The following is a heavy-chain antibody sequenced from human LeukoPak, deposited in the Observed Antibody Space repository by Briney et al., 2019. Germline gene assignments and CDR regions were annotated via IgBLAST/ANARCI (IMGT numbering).Heavy chain of an antibody. V-gene: IGHV3-49*03. Sequence: GGSLRLSCTASGFTFGDYAMSWFRQAPGKGLEWVGFIRSKAYGGTTEYAASVKGRFTISRDDSKSIAYLQMNSLKTEDTAVYYCTGDVDSYGSESFFDYWGQGTLVTVSS. CDR2: IRSKAYGGTT. CDR3: TGDVDSYGSESFFDY. CDR1: GFTFGDYA. J-gene: IGHJ4*02. D-gene: IGHD5-18*01.